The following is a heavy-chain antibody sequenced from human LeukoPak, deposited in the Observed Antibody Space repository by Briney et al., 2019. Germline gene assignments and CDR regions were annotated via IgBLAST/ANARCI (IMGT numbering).Heavy chain of an antibody. V-gene: IGHV3-23*01. D-gene: IGHD2-2*01. J-gene: IGHJ4*02. CDR3: AKGTESSCSGTSCHPLDS. CDR2: ISASGFDT. CDR1: GFTFNNFA. Sequence: GGSLRLSCAASGFTFNNFAMAWVRQTPGKGLEWITAISASGFDTYYADSVKGRCTFSKDNSKNIVTLQLSNLRAADTGKYYCAKGTESSCSGTSCHPLDSWGQGTLATVSS.